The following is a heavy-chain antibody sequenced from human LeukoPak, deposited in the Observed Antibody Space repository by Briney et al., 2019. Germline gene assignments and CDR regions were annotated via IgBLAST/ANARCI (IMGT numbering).Heavy chain of an antibody. CDR3: ARDGTPIYSSGWVYVDL. V-gene: IGHV3-11*04. Sequence: GGSLRLSCTASGFIFSNYYMSWIRQAPGKGLEWISDISASGGSIYYADSVKGRFTISRDSATNSLFFQMNSMRREDSAVYYCARDGTPIYSSGWVYVDLWGKRATVSVSS. D-gene: IGHD6-25*01. J-gene: IGHJ6*04. CDR2: ISASGGSI. CDR1: GFIFSNYY.